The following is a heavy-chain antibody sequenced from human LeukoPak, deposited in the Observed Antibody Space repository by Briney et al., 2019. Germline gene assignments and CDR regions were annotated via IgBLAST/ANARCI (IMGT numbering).Heavy chain of an antibody. J-gene: IGHJ4*02. CDR1: GFTFTTYT. CDR2: ISDSGDTT. V-gene: IGHV3-23*01. Sequence: GGSLRLSCAASGFTFTTYTMRWVRQAPGKGLEWVSAISDSGDTTYYADSVKGRFTTSRDNSKNTLYLQMNSLRAEDTAVYYCAKLAGLYCSSTSCFDYWGQGTLVTVSS. D-gene: IGHD2-2*01. CDR3: AKLAGLYCSSTSCFDY.